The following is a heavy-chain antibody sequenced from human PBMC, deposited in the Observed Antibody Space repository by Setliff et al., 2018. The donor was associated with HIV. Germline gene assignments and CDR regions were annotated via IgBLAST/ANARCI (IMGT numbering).Heavy chain of an antibody. CDR1: GYRFTSYW. V-gene: IGHV5-51*01. CDR2: IYPSDSDT. J-gene: IGHJ6*02. D-gene: IGHD1-26*01. CDR3: ARCSGSYPCDGMDV. Sequence: GEAPKISCKGSGYRFTSYWIGWVRPMPGKGLEWMGIIYPSDSDTRYSPSFQGQVTISPDKSISIAYLQWNSLKASDTAMYYCARCSGSYPCDGMDVWGQGTTVTVSS.